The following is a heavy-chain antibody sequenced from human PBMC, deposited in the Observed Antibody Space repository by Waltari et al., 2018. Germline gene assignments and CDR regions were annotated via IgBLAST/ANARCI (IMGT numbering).Heavy chain of an antibody. CDR2: INSDGSDT. J-gene: IGHJ3*02. CDR1: GFAVSSVW. Sequence: EGQLVESGGGLVQPGGSLKLSCAASGFAVSSVWMHWVRQGPGQGLVWVSRINSDGSDTSYADSVRGRFTVSRDNAKNMVYLQMKSLRAEDTAIYYCTRDSPSWIWGQGTMVSVSS. V-gene: IGHV3-74*01. CDR3: TRDSPSWI.